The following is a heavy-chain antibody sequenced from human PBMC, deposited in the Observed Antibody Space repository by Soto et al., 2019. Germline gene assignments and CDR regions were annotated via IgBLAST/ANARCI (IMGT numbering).Heavy chain of an antibody. CDR3: VAQVPAAKY. Sequence: GSGPTLVNPTQTLTLTCTFSGFSLSTSGVGVGWTRQPPGKALEWLALIYWDDDKRYSPSLKSRLTITKDTSKNQVVLTMTNMEPVDTATYYCVAQVPAAKYWGQGTLVTVSS. CDR2: IYWDDDK. V-gene: IGHV2-5*02. CDR1: GFSLSTSGVG. D-gene: IGHD2-2*01. J-gene: IGHJ4*02.